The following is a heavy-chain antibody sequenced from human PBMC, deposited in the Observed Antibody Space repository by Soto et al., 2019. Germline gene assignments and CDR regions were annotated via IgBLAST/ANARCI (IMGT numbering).Heavy chain of an antibody. Sequence: EVQLVESGGGLVQPGGSLRLSSAAFGFTFSDYWMDWVRQAPGKGLEWVANINQDGTEKHYVDSVKGRFTISRDNAKNSLYLQMSSLTAEDSALYYCSPRLVYWGQGTLVTVSS. CDR3: SPRLVY. CDR2: INQDGTEK. J-gene: IGHJ4*02. V-gene: IGHV3-7*01. CDR1: GFTFSDYW.